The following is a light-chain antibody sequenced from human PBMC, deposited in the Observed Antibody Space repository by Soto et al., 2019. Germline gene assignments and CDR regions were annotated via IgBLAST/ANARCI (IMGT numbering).Light chain of an antibody. CDR3: SSYAGSSNV. V-gene: IGLV2-8*01. Sequence: QSVLTQPPSASGPPGQSVAISCTGTSSDVGGYNYVSWYQQHPGKAPKLMIYEVNKRPSGVPDRFSGSKSGNTASLTVSGLQAEDEDDYYCSSYAGSSNVFGTGTKVTVL. CDR2: EVN. J-gene: IGLJ1*01. CDR1: SSDVGGYNY.